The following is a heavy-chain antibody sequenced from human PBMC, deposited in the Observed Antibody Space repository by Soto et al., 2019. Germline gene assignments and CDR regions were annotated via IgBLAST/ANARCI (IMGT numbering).Heavy chain of an antibody. CDR2: IIPILGIA. D-gene: IGHD3-3*01. V-gene: IGHV1-69*08. J-gene: IGHJ4*02. CDR1: GGTFSSYT. CDR3: ARDEMERVY. Sequence: QVQLVQSGAEVKKPGSSVKVSCKASGGTFSSYTISWVRQAPGQGLEWMGRIIPILGIANYAQKFQGRVTITADKSTSTAYMELSSLRSGDTGVYYCARDEMERVYWGQGTLVTVSS.